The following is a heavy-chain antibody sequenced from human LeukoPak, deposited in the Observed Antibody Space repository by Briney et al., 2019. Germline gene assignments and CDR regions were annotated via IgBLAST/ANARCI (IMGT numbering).Heavy chain of an antibody. Sequence: ASVKVSCKASGYTLTNYGITWVRRAPGQGLEWMGWISAYNGNTNYAQKFQGRVTMTTDTSTTTAYMELRSLRSDDTAVYYCARGVGQTTGTTGGYYFDFWGQGTLVTVSS. CDR3: ARGVGQTTGTTGGYYFDF. V-gene: IGHV1-18*01. CDR2: ISAYNGNT. J-gene: IGHJ4*02. D-gene: IGHD1-1*01. CDR1: GYTLTNYG.